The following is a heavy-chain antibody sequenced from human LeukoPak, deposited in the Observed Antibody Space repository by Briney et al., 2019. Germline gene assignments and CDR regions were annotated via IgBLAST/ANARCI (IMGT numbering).Heavy chain of an antibody. V-gene: IGHV4-39*07. CDR1: GGSISSESHF. Sequence: SETLSLTCTVSGGSISSESHFWGWIRQPPGKGLEWIGNIFYSGSAYYNPSLKSRVTISIDTSRSQFSLRLTSVSAADTVVYYCVRVCGSSSGSIWFDPWGPGTLVTVSS. J-gene: IGHJ5*02. CDR3: VRVCGSSSGSIWFDP. CDR2: IFYSGSA. D-gene: IGHD6-13*01.